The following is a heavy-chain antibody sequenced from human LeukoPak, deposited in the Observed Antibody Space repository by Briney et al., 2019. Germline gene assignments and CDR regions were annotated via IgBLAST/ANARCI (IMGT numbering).Heavy chain of an antibody. Sequence: PSETLSLTCTVSGGSISSYYWSWIRQPPGKGLEWIGYIYYSGSTNYNPSLKSRVTKYVDTSKNQFSLKLSSVTAADTAVYYCARHYYDSSGYYYWFDPWGQGTLVTVSS. J-gene: IGHJ5*02. CDR1: GGSISSYY. D-gene: IGHD3-22*01. V-gene: IGHV4-59*08. CDR3: ARHYYDSSGYYYWFDP. CDR2: IYYSGST.